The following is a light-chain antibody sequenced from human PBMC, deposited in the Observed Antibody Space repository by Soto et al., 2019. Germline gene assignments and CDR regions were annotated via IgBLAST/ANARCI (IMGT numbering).Light chain of an antibody. Sequence: HSALTQPPSASRTPGQRVTISKSGSSSNIGSNTVNWYQQLPGTAPKLLIYSNNQRPSGVPDRFSGSKSGTSASLAISGLQSEDEADYYCAAWDDSLNGLYVFGTGTKVTVL. CDR1: SSNIGSNT. V-gene: IGLV1-44*01. CDR3: AAWDDSLNGLYV. CDR2: SNN. J-gene: IGLJ1*01.